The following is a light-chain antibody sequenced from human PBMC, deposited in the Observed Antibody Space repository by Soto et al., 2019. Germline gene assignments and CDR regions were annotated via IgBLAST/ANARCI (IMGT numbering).Light chain of an antibody. V-gene: IGLV2-23*01. CDR3: CSYAGRSTLYV. CDR2: EGT. CDR1: SSDVGSYNL. J-gene: IGLJ1*01. Sequence: QSALTQPASVSGSPGQSITISCTGTSSDVGSYNLVSWYQQHPDKAPKLIIYEGTKRPSGVSDRFSGSKSGNTASLTISGLQAEDEADYSCCSYAGRSTLYVFGSGTKLTVL.